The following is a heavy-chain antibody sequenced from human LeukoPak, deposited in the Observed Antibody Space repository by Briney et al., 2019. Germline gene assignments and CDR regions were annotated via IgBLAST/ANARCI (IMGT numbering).Heavy chain of an antibody. J-gene: IGHJ4*02. CDR3: ARYCSGRTCYSFDY. CDR2: IYYSGST. V-gene: IGHV4-59*02. Sequence: GSLRLSCAASGFTVSSNYMSWVRQAPGKGLEWIGYIYYSGSTKYNPSLKSRVAISVDTSKNQFSLKLSSVTAADTAVYYCARYCSGRTCYSFDYWGQGSLVTVSS. D-gene: IGHD2-15*01. CDR1: GFTVSSNY.